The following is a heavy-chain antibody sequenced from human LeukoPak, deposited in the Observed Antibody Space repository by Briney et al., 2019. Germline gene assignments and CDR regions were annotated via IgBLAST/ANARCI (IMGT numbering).Heavy chain of an antibody. Sequence: GDSVKISCKGSGYSFTSYWIGWVRLMPGKGLEWMGISYPGDSDTRYSPSFQGQVTISADKSISTAYLQWSSLKASDTAMYYCARRSIAARPWGWPYYYYMDVWGKGTTVTVSS. D-gene: IGHD6-6*01. CDR1: GYSFTSYW. V-gene: IGHV5-51*01. J-gene: IGHJ6*03. CDR2: SYPGDSDT. CDR3: ARRSIAARPWGWPYYYYMDV.